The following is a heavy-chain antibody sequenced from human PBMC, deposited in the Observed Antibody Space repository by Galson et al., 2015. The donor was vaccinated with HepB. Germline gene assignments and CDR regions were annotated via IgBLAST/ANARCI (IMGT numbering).Heavy chain of an antibody. CDR3: ARLPAGAAYLFDY. V-gene: IGHV4-59*01. CDR1: GGSINSYY. D-gene: IGHD6-13*01. CDR2: IYYSGNT. Sequence: QVHLQESGPGLVKPSETLSLTCTVSGGSINSYYWSWIRQPPGKGLEWIGYIYYSGNTNYNPSLKSRVTISVDTSNNQFSLKLTSVTAADTAMYYCARLPAGAAYLFDYWGQGTLVTVSS. J-gene: IGHJ4*02.